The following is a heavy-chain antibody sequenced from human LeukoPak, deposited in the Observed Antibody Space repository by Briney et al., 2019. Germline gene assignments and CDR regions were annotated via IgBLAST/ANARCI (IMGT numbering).Heavy chain of an antibody. CDR2: IKRDGSEK. J-gene: IGHJ5*02. V-gene: IGHV3-7*01. Sequence: GGSLRLSCVTSGFSFSTDWISWVRQAPGKGLEWVANIKRDGSEKYYVDSVKDRFTISRDNAKNSLYLQMNSLRAEDTAVYYCVRSQFSSSSWGQGTLVTVSS. CDR3: VRSQFSSSS. D-gene: IGHD6-13*01. CDR1: GFSFSTDW.